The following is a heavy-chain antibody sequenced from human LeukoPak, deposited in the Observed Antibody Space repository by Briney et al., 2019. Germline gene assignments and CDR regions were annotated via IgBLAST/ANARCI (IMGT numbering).Heavy chain of an antibody. CDR2: ISGSGGST. Sequence: GGSLRLSCAASGFTFSSYAMSWVRQAPGKGLEWVSAISGSGGSTYYADSVEGRFTISRDNSKNTLYLQMNSLRAEDTAVYYCAKAGYSYGTLYYYYMDVWGKGTTVTVSS. CDR1: GFTFSSYA. CDR3: AKAGYSYGTLYYYYMDV. D-gene: IGHD5-18*01. J-gene: IGHJ6*03. V-gene: IGHV3-23*01.